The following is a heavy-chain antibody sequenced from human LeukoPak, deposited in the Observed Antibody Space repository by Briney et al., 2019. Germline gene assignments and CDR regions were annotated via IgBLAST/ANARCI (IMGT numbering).Heavy chain of an antibody. CDR1: GFTFSSYG. Sequence: GGSLRLSCAASGFTFSSYGMHWVRQAPGKGLEWVAVISYDGSNKYYADSVKGRFTISRDNSKNTLYLQMNSLRAEDTAVYYCAKGSIGEYYYYGMDVWGQGTTVTVSS. J-gene: IGHJ6*02. V-gene: IGHV3-30*18. D-gene: IGHD6-6*01. CDR2: ISYDGSNK. CDR3: AKGSIGEYYYYGMDV.